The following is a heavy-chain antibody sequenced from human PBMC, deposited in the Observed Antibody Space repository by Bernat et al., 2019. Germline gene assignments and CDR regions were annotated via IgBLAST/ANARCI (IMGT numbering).Heavy chain of an antibody. J-gene: IGHJ5*02. V-gene: IGHV1-46*03. CDR2: INPSGGST. Sequence: QVQLVQSGAEVKKPGASVKVSCKASGYTFTSYYMHWVRQAPGQGLEWMGIINPSGGSTSYAQKFQGRVTMTRDTSTSTVYMELSSLRSEDTAVYYCARAKYYGSGSYYEKYWFDPWGQGTLVTVSS. CDR3: ARAKYYGSGSYYEKYWFDP. D-gene: IGHD3-10*01. CDR1: GYTFTSYY.